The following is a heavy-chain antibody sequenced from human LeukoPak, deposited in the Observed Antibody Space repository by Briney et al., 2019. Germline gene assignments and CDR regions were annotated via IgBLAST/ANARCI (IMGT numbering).Heavy chain of an antibody. CDR2: VYYSGTT. J-gene: IGHJ4*02. D-gene: IGHD2-15*01. CDR3: ARRKASSGGSCYSY. CDR1: GDSISLSFYY. Sequence: SSETLSLSCSVSGDSISLSFYYWGWIRQPPGKAPEWIGSVYYSGTTSYNPSLKSRVTISVDMSKNHFSLRLRSVTAADTAVYYCARRKASSGGSCYSYWGQGTLVTASS. V-gene: IGHV4-39*07.